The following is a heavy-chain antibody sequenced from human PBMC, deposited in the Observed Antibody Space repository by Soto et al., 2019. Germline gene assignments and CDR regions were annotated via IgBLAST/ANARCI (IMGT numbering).Heavy chain of an antibody. CDR1: GFTLSSYV. CDR3: ARDRQQWLEPAGGALPF. J-gene: IGHJ3*01. Sequence: PGGPLRLYCAASGFTLSSYVMHWVRQAPGRGLEWVARISYAGNDNYYADSVKGRFTISRDNSKKTLYLQMTSLRADDTAVYYCARDRQQWLEPAGGALPFWGQGTMVTVSS. D-gene: IGHD6-19*01. V-gene: IGHV3-30-3*01. CDR2: ISYAGNDN.